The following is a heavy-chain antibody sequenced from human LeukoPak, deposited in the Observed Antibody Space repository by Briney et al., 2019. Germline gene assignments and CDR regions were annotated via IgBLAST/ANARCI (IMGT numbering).Heavy chain of an antibody. J-gene: IGHJ6*02. D-gene: IGHD4-17*01. CDR3: AKDRYGDYDWDYYYGMDV. CDR1: GFTFSGYY. CDR2: ISYYGSTI. Sequence: GGPLLIFCAASGFTFSGYYNSWMRHAPGKGLGWGLYISYYGSTIYYADSVKGRFTISRDNAKNSLYLQMNSLRAEDTALYYCAKDRYGDYDWDYYYGMDVWGQGTTVTVSS. V-gene: IGHV3-11*01.